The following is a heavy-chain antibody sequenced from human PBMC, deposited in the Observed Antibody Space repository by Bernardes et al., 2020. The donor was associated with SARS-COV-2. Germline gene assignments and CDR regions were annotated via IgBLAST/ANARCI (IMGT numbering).Heavy chain of an antibody. J-gene: IGHJ6*02. D-gene: IGHD3-3*01. CDR3: AKDRSPTRHVGSLWSGYESPNYYCAMDV. CDR2: INHSGST. V-gene: IGHV4-34*01. Sequence: SETLSLTCAVYGGSFSGYYWSWIRQPPGKGLEWIGEINHSGSTNYNPSLKSRVTISVDTSKNQFSLKLSSVTAADTAVYYCAKDRSPTRHVGSLWSGYESPNYYCAMDVWGQGATVTVSS. CDR1: GGSFSGYY.